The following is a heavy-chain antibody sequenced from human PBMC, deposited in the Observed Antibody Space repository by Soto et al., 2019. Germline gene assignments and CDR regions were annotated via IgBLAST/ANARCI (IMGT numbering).Heavy chain of an antibody. CDR2: INQHGLEM. Sequence: GGSLRLSCAASGFTFKTFWMSWVRQAPGKGPEWVANINQHGLEMFYVDSVKGRFTISRDNAGNSLHLQMNSLRDEDTAVYYCARDIGDAYDTSGYYHAFDIWGQGTMVTVSS. CDR3: ARDIGDAYDTSGYYHAFDI. D-gene: IGHD3-22*01. V-gene: IGHV3-7*01. J-gene: IGHJ3*02. CDR1: GFTFKTFW.